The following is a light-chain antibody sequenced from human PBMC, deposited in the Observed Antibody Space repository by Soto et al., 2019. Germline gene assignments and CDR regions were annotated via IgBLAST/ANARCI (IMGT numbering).Light chain of an antibody. Sequence: QSALTQPDSVSGFPGKSITLACTGTSSDVGGLNYVSWYQHHPGNAPKLLIYEVTNRPSGVSDRFSGSKSDNTASLTVSGLQAEDDSDYYCSSYTTSSTWVFGGGTKLTVL. CDR3: SSYTTSSTWV. J-gene: IGLJ3*02. CDR1: SSDVGGLNY. CDR2: EVT. V-gene: IGLV2-14*01.